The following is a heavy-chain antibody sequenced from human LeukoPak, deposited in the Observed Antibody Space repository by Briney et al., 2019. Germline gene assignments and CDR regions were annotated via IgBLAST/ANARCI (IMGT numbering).Heavy chain of an antibody. Sequence: GGSLRLSCAASGVMFPSYWMTWVRQAPGKGLEWVADIKQDGSEKYYVDSVKGRFTISRDNAKNSVYLQMNSLRAEDTAVYYCARRHHFGFLDSWGQGTLVTVSS. V-gene: IGHV3-7*04. D-gene: IGHD3-10*01. CDR3: ARRHHFGFLDS. CDR1: GVMFPSYW. CDR2: IKQDGSEK. J-gene: IGHJ4*02.